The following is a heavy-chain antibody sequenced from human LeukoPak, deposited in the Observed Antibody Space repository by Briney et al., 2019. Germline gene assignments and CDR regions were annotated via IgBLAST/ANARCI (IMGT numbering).Heavy chain of an antibody. CDR3: ARDRGAGTYYYYGMDV. J-gene: IGHJ6*02. V-gene: IGHV3-30*04. CDR1: GFTFSSYA. Sequence: GGSLRLSCAASGFTFSSYAMHWVRQAPGKGLEWGAVISYDGSNKYYADSVKGRFTISRDNSKNTLYLQMNSLRAGDTAVYYCARDRGAGTYYYYGMDVWGQGTTVTVSS. CDR2: ISYDGSNK. D-gene: IGHD6-13*01.